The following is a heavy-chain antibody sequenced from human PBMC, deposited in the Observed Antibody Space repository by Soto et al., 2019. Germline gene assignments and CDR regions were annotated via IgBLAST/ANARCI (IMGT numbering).Heavy chain of an antibody. Sequence: QVQLVQSGAEVKKPGASVKVSSKASGYTFTRYGISWVRQAPGQGLEWMGWISAYNGNTNYAQELQGRVTMTTDTSTSTAYMELRSLRSDDTAVYYCARSPTRWDLDYGDYWFDYWGQGTLVTVSS. J-gene: IGHJ4*02. D-gene: IGHD4-17*01. CDR2: ISAYNGNT. V-gene: IGHV1-18*01. CDR3: ARSPTRWDLDYGDYWFDY. CDR1: GYTFTRYG.